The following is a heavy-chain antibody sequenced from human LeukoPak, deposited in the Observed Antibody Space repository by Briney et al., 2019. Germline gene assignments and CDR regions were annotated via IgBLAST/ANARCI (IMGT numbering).Heavy chain of an antibody. CDR3: AGSEEMAALFDY. V-gene: IGHV4-59*01. J-gene: IGHJ4*02. CDR2: VYYSGST. CDR1: GGSISSYY. Sequence: LETLSLTCTVSGGSISSYYWSWIRQSPGTGLEWIGCVYYSGSTTYNPSLKSRVTISIDTSKNQFSLKLTSVTAADTAMYYCAGSEEMAALFDYWGQGTLVTVSS. D-gene: IGHD5-24*01.